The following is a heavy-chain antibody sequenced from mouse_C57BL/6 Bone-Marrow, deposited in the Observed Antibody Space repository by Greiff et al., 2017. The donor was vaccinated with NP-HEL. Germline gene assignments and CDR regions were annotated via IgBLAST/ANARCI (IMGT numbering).Heavy chain of an antibody. J-gene: IGHJ4*01. CDR3: ARRGYYYGRDYAMDY. CDR2: IDPSDSYT. D-gene: IGHD1-1*01. Sequence: QVQLQQPGAELVMPGASVKLSCKASGYTFTSYWLHWVKQRPGQGLEWIGEIDPSDSYTNYNQKFKGKSTLTVDKSSSTANMQLSSLTAEDSAVYYCARRGYYYGRDYAMDYWGQGTSVTVSS. V-gene: IGHV1-69*01. CDR1: GYTFTSYW.